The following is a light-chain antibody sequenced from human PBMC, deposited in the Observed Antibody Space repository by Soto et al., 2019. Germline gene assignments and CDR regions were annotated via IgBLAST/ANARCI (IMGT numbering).Light chain of an antibody. CDR3: SSYTSSTTTV. V-gene: IGLV2-14*01. CDR2: DVS. Sequence: QSALTQPASVSGSPGQSITISCTGTSSDVGGYNYVSWYQQHPGKAPKLMIYDVSNRPSGVSNRFSGSKSGNTASLTISGLQAEDEADYYCSSYTSSTTTVFGTGPKLTVL. J-gene: IGLJ1*01. CDR1: SSDVGGYNY.